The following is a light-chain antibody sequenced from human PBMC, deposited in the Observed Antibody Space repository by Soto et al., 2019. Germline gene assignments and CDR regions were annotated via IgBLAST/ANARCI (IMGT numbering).Light chain of an antibody. CDR2: DVS. J-gene: IGLJ1*01. CDR3: SSYTSSRAYV. CDR1: SSDVGGYNY. Sequence: SVLTQPASLSGSPGQSITISCTGTSSDVGGYNYVFWYQQQSGKAPKLMIHDVSNRPSGVSNRFSGSKSGNTASLTISGLQAEDEADYYCSSYTSSRAYVFGIGTKVT. V-gene: IGLV2-14*03.